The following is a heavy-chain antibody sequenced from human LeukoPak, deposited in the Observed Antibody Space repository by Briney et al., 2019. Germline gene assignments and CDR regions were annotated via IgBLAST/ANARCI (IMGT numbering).Heavy chain of an antibody. Sequence: SETLSLTCTVSGDSISDYYWSWIRQPLGKGLEWIGEVYYSGSTHYNPFLKSRVTISIDASKNEFSLRLTSVTAADTAVYYCARELDGNGGWFDPWGQGTLVTVPS. V-gene: IGHV4-59*01. CDR2: VYYSGST. D-gene: IGHD5-24*01. J-gene: IGHJ5*02. CDR3: ARELDGNGGWFDP. CDR1: GDSISDYY.